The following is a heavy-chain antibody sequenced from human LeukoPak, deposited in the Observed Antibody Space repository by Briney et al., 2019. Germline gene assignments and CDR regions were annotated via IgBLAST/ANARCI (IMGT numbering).Heavy chain of an antibody. CDR2: IKQDGSEK. CDR3: ARDPGVYYGSXXLCD. CDR1: GFTFSSYW. D-gene: IGHD3-10*01. Sequence: GGSLRLSCAASGFTFSSYWMSWVRQAPGKGLEWVANIKQDGSEKYYVDSVKGRFTISRDNAKNSLYLQMNSLRAEDTAVYYXARDPGVYYGSXXLCDWGQGXXVTXSS. J-gene: IGHJ4*02. V-gene: IGHV3-7*01.